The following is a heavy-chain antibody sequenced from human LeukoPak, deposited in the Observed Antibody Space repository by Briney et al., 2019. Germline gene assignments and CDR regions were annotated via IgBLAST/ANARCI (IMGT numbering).Heavy chain of an antibody. D-gene: IGHD4-17*01. J-gene: IGHJ3*02. CDR1: GCIFTSYW. Sequence: GESLKISCKASGCIFTSYWIGWVRQLPGKGLEWMGSIYPGDSDTRYSPSFQGQVTISADKSISTAYLQWSSLKASDTAMYYCARPEEHGDYVHDAFDIWGQGTMVTVSS. CDR3: ARPEEHGDYVHDAFDI. V-gene: IGHV5-51*01. CDR2: IYPGDSDT.